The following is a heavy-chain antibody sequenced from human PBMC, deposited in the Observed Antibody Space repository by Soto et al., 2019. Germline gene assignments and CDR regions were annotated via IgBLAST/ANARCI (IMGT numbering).Heavy chain of an antibody. J-gene: IGHJ6*02. Sequence: GGSLRLSCAASGFTFSTYGMHWVRQAPGRGLEWVAVISYDGRNKYDADSVKGRFTFSRDNSKNTLFLQMNSLRAEDTAVYYCAKSFSAGDNYYYGMDVWGQGTTVTV. CDR2: ISYDGRNK. V-gene: IGHV3-30*18. CDR1: GFTFSTYG. D-gene: IGHD7-27*01. CDR3: AKSFSAGDNYYYGMDV.